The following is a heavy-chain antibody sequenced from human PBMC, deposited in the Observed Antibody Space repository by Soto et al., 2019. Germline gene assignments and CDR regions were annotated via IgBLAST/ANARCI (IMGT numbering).Heavy chain of an antibody. CDR1: GFTFNDYW. D-gene: IGHD3-3*01. CDR3: VFFFR. Sequence: GGSLRLSCAASGFTFNDYWLGWVRQAPAKGPEWVANINQDGTETHYVDSVKGRFTISRDNAKKSLYLQMNSLRAEDTAVYYCVFFFRWGQGTLVTVSS. CDR2: INQDGTET. J-gene: IGHJ4*02. V-gene: IGHV3-7*01.